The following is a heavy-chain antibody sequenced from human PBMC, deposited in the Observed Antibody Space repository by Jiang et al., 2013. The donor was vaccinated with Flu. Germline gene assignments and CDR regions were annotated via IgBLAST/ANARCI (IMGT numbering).Heavy chain of an antibody. D-gene: IGHD1-1*01. Sequence: SGSELEKPGASVKISCRATGYTFTTCAMNWVRQVPGQGLESLGWININTGKATYAPGFTGRFVLSFDTSVSTAYLQISGLQAADTAIYYCARGCTTGYYDSWGQGTLVTVSS. CDR2: ININTGKA. V-gene: IGHV7-4-1*02. CDR3: ARGCTTGYYDS. CDR1: GYTFTTCA. J-gene: IGHJ4*02.